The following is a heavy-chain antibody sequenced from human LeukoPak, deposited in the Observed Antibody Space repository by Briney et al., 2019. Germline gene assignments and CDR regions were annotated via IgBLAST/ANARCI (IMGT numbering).Heavy chain of an antibody. Sequence: ASVKVSCKASGYTFTSYGISWVRQAPGQGLEWMGWISAYSGNTNYAQKLQGRVTMTTDTSTSTAYMELRSLRSDDTAVYYCARRRLPNYDSSGYTYYFDYWGQGILVTVSS. CDR3: ARRRLPNYDSSGYTYYFDY. V-gene: IGHV1-18*01. CDR2: ISAYSGNT. D-gene: IGHD3-22*01. CDR1: GYTFTSYG. J-gene: IGHJ4*02.